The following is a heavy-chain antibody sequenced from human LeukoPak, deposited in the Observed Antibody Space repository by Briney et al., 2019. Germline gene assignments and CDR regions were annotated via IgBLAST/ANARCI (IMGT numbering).Heavy chain of an antibody. Sequence: GGSLRLSCAASEFTFWMTWVRQAPGKGLEWVADIKQDGSEKYYVDSVKGRFTISRQNAKKSLFLQMNSLRAEDTAVYYCARHRSGGSQDDAFDIWGQGTLVTVSS. J-gene: IGHJ3*02. CDR1: EFTFW. V-gene: IGHV3-7*01. CDR3: ARHRSGGSQDDAFDI. D-gene: IGHD2-15*01. CDR2: IKQDGSEK.